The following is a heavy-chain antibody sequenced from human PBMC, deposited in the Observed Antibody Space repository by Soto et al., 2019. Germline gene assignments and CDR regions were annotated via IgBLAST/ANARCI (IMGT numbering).Heavy chain of an antibody. CDR1: GYSFSSYW. V-gene: IGHV5-51*01. Sequence: PGESLKISCKGSGYSFSSYWIGWVRQMPGKGLEWMGIIYPGDPDTRYSPSFQGQVTISVDKSISTAYLQWISLKASDTAMYYCARLVGGSGTDYFDYWGQGTLVTDSS. D-gene: IGHD3-10*01. CDR3: ARLVGGSGTDYFDY. CDR2: IYPGDPDT. J-gene: IGHJ4*02.